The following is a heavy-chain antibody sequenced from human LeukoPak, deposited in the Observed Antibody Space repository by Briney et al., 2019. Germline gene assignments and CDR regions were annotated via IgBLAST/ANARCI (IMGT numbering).Heavy chain of an antibody. CDR2: IYYSGST. D-gene: IGHD3-10*01. V-gene: IGHV4-39*01. CDR3: ARPYGSGSYYNAIYYFDY. Sequence: SETLSLTCTVSGGSISSSSYYWGWIRQPPGKGLEWIGSIYYSGSTYYNPSLKSRVTISVDTSKNQFSLKLSSVTAADTAAYYCARPYGSGSYYNAIYYFDYWGQGTLVTVSS. J-gene: IGHJ4*02. CDR1: GGSISSSSYY.